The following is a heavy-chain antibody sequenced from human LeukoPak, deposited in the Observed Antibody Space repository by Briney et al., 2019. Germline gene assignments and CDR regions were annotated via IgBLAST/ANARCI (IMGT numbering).Heavy chain of an antibody. Sequence: PSETLSLTCTISGGSISSSSYYWGWIRQPPGKGLEWLGSIYYSGSTYYNPSLNSRVTIAVDTPKNQFPLKLSSVTAADTAVYYCARLRLHGYKDYWGQGTLVTVSS. CDR2: IYYSGST. V-gene: IGHV4-39*01. CDR1: GGSISSSSYY. D-gene: IGHD5-24*01. CDR3: ARLRLHGYKDY. J-gene: IGHJ4*02.